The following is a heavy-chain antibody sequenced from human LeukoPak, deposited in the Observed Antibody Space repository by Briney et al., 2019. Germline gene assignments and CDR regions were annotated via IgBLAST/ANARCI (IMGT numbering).Heavy chain of an antibody. Sequence: PSETLSLTCTVSGGSISSSSYYWGWIRQPPGKGLEWIGSIYYSGSTYYNPSLKSRVTISVDTSKNQFSLKLSSVTAADTAVYYCARVGSSWYGSFDYWGQGTLVTVSS. D-gene: IGHD6-13*01. J-gene: IGHJ4*02. CDR3: ARVGSSWYGSFDY. CDR2: IYYSGST. CDR1: GGSISSSSYY. V-gene: IGHV4-39*07.